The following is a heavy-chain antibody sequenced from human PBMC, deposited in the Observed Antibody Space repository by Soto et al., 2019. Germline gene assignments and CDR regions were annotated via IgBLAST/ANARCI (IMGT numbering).Heavy chain of an antibody. J-gene: IGHJ4*02. CDR1: GYTFTGYY. CDR2: VNPNSGGT. Sequence: ASVKVSCKASGYTFTGYYIHWVRQAPGQGLEWMGWVNPNSGGTNYAQKFQGWVTMTRDTSISTAYMELSRLRSDDTAVYYCVTSRVSIAVSGETEYYFVDWGQGTLVTVSS. V-gene: IGHV1-2*04. D-gene: IGHD6-19*01. CDR3: VTSRVSIAVSGETEYYFVD.